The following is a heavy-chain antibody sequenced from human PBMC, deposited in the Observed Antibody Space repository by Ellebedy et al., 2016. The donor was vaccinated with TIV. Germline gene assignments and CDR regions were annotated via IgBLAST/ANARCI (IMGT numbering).Heavy chain of an antibody. Sequence: PGGSLRLSCAASGFTLSTYWLHGVRQALGQGLLGVSLIDIDGSGTNYADSVKGRFSISRDNAKSTLYLQMNTLRAEDTAVYYCATDQAGGSGIDYWGQGTLVTVSS. J-gene: IGHJ4*02. V-gene: IGHV3-74*01. D-gene: IGHD3-10*01. CDR3: ATDQAGGSGIDY. CDR2: IDIDGSGT. CDR1: GFTLSTYW.